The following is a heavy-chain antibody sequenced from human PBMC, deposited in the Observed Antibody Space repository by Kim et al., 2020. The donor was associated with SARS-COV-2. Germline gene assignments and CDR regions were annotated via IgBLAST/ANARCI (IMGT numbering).Heavy chain of an antibody. D-gene: IGHD1-7*01. CDR2: ST. CDR3: AKGELRPLDY. J-gene: IGHJ4*02. V-gene: IGHV3-23*01. Sequence: STYYADSVKGRFTISRDNSKNTLYLQMNSLRAEDTAVYYCAKGELRPLDYWGQGTLVTVSS.